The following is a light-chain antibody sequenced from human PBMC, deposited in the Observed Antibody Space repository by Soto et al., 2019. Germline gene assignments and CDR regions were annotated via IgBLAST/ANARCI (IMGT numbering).Light chain of an antibody. CDR2: AAS. CDR1: QSISSY. J-gene: IGKJ3*01. CDR3: QQSYSTPPFS. Sequence: DIQMTQSPSSLSASVGDRVTITCRASQSISSYLNWYQQKPGKAPKLLIYAASSLQSGVPSRFSGSGSGTDVTLTISSLQPEDFATYYCQQSYSTPPFSFGPGTKEDIK. V-gene: IGKV1-39*01.